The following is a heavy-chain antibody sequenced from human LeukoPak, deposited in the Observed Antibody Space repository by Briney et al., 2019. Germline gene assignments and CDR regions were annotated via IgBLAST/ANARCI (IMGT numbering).Heavy chain of an antibody. V-gene: IGHV3-7*01. CDR3: ARDRGVYYYDSSGYYHDY. Sequence: GGSLRLSCAASGFTPSSFWMSWVRQAPEKGLEWAANIKKDGSEKYYVDSVKGRFTICRDNAKNSLYLQMNSLRAEDTARYYCARDRGVYYYDSSGYYHDYWGQGTLVTVTS. CDR2: IKKDGSEK. J-gene: IGHJ4*02. CDR1: GFTPSSFW. D-gene: IGHD3-22*01.